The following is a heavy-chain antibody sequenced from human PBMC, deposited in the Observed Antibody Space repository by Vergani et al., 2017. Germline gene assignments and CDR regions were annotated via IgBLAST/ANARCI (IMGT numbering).Heavy chain of an antibody. CDR2: INPSGGST. CDR3: ARGRFRHGSAPLDY. V-gene: IGHV1-46*01. D-gene: IGHD3-10*01. J-gene: IGHJ4*02. CDR1: GYTFTSYY. Sequence: QVQLVQSGAEVKKPGASVKVSCKASGYTFTSYYMHWVRQAPGQGLEWMGIINPSGGSTSYAQKFQGRVTMTRDTSISTAYMELSRLRSDDTAVYYCARGRFRHGSAPLDYWGQGTLVTVSS.